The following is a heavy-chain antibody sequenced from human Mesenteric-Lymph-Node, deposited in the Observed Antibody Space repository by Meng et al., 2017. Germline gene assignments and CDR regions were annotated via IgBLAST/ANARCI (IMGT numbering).Heavy chain of an antibody. CDR2: ISYDGSNK. D-gene: IGHD6-19*01. V-gene: IGHV3-30*05. J-gene: IGHJ5*02. CDR1: GFTFSLYG. Sequence: QVQLVEYGGGVFQPGASLTLACAASGFTFSLYGIHWVRQAPGKGLEWVAVISYDGSNKYYADSVKGRFTISRDNSKNTLYLQMNSLRAEDTAVYYCARDYPGIAVAGTSWFDPWGQGTLVTVSS. CDR3: ARDYPGIAVAGTSWFDP.